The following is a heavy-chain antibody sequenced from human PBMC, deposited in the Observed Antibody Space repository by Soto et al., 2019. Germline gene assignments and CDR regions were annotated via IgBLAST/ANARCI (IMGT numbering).Heavy chain of an antibody. D-gene: IGHD2-2*01. CDR1: GYTSTGYA. V-gene: IGHV1-3*01. CDR3: ARGYCSSTICQYYFDF. J-gene: IGHJ4*02. Sequence: QVQLVQSGAEVKKPGASVKVSGKASGYTSTGYAIHWVRKAPGQRRKWMGWINGCNGDTKYSQKLQGRVTITRDTSASTAYMELTSLGSEDTAVYHCARGYCSSTICQYYFDFWGQGTLVTVSS. CDR2: INGCNGDT.